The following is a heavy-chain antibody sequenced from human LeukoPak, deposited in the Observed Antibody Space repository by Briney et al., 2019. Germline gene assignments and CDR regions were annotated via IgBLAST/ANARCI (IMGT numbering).Heavy chain of an antibody. V-gene: IGHV3-20*01. D-gene: IGHD1-26*01. J-gene: IGHJ4*02. CDR2: INWNGGST. CDR3: ARGAGATFFDY. CDR1: GLTFSSYG. Sequence: GGSLRLSCAASGLTFSSYGMHWVRQAPGKGLEWVSGINWNGGSTGYADSVKGRFTISRDNAKNSLYLQMNSLRAEDTALYHCARGAGATFFDYWGQGTLVTVSS.